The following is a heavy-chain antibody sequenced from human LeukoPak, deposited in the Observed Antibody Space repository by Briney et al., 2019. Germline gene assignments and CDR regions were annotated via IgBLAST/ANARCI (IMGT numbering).Heavy chain of an antibody. CDR1: GFTFNRFW. CDR3: ATLNSFGNDY. J-gene: IGHJ4*02. Sequence: GGSLTLSCAASGFTFNRFWMHCVRQPPGKGLVSVSRIDTAGSTTTYADSVKGRFTISRDNAKNMVYLQINSLRVEDTAVYYCATLNSFGNDYWGQGVLVTVSS. V-gene: IGHV3-74*01. CDR2: IDTAGSTT. D-gene: IGHD5-18*01.